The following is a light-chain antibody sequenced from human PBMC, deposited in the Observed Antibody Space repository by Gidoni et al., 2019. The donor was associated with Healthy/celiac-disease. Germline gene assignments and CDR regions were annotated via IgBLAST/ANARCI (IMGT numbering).Light chain of an antibody. V-gene: IGKV1-NL1*01. Sequence: DIRMTQSPSSLSASVGDRVTITCRASQGISNSLAWYQQKPGKAPKLLLYAASRLESGVPSRFSGSGSGTDYTLTISSLQPEDFATYYCQQYYSTPLTFGQXTRLEIK. J-gene: IGKJ5*01. CDR2: AAS. CDR1: QGISNS. CDR3: QQYYSTPLT.